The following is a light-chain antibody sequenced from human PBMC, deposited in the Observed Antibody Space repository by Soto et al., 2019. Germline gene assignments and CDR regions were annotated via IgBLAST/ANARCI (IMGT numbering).Light chain of an antibody. V-gene: IGLV2-11*01. CDR1: SSDVGGYDY. Sequence: QSALTQPRSVSGSPGQSVTISCTGTSSDVGGYDYVSWYQQHPDKAPKLIIFDVTKRPSGVPDHFPGSKSGNTASLTISGLQAEDEADYYCCSYAGNYTLIFGGGTKLTVL. J-gene: IGLJ2*01. CDR2: DVT. CDR3: CSYAGNYTLI.